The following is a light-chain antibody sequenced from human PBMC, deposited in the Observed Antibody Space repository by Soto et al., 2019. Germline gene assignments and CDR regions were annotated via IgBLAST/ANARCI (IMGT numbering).Light chain of an antibody. CDR3: QQYGSSAPIT. CDR1: QCISSK. Sequence: DTMMRHSPSTLSASLCERVTISCRASQCISSKLVRYQQKPGQAPRLLIYGASTRATGIPVRFSGSGCGTEFTLAISSLQSEDFALYYCQQYGSSAPITFGQGTRLE. CDR2: GAS. J-gene: IGKJ5*01. V-gene: IGKV3-15*01.